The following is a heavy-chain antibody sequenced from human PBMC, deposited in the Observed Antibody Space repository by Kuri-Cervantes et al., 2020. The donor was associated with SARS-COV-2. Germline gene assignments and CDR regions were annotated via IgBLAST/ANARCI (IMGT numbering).Heavy chain of an antibody. D-gene: IGHD1-1*01. CDR1: GFTFSGHW. Sequence: GESLKISCAASGFTFSGHWIRWVRQAPGKGLVWVSRINPDGSYTNNADSVKGRSTLSRDNAKNMLFLQMNSLRAEDTAVYYCVRDGDHWNFDYWGQGTLVTVSS. V-gene: IGHV3-74*01. CDR2: INPDGSYT. J-gene: IGHJ4*02. CDR3: VRDGDHWNFDY.